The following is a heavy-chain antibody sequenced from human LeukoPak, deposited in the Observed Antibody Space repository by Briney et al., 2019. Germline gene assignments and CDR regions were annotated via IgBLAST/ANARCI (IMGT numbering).Heavy chain of an antibody. Sequence: GGSLRLSCAASGFTFSSYGMHWVRQAPGKGLEWVAVICYDGSKTNYADSVKGRFTISRDNRKNTLYLQMNSLRAEDAAVYYCARDIWAVGYCSSISCSYFDGWGQGSLVTVSS. CDR2: ICYDGSKT. D-gene: IGHD2-2*03. J-gene: IGHJ4*02. CDR3: ARDIWAVGYCSSISCSYFDG. V-gene: IGHV3-33*01. CDR1: GFTFSSYG.